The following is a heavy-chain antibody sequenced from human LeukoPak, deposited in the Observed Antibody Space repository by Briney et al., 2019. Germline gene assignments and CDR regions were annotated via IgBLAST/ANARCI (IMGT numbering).Heavy chain of an antibody. CDR1: GGTFSSYA. CDR3: ATESPGDY. CDR2: IIPILGIA. J-gene: IGHJ4*02. Sequence: SVKVSCKASGGTFSSYAISWVRQAPGQGLEWMGRIIPILGIANYAQKFQGRVTMTADKSTSTGYMELSSLRSEDTAVYYCATESPGDYWGQGTLVTVSS. V-gene: IGHV1-69*04.